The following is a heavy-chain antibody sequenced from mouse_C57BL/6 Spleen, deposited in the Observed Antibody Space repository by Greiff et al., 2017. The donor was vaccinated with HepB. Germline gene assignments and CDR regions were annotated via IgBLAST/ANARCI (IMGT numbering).Heavy chain of an antibody. CDR3: ARTYYSKGDYFDY. J-gene: IGHJ2*01. CDR1: GYAFSSYW. CDR2: IYPGDGDT. D-gene: IGHD2-5*01. V-gene: IGHV1-80*01. Sequence: QVQLQQSGAELVKPGASVKISCKASGYAFSSYWMNWVKQRPGKGLEWIGQIYPGDGDTNYNGKFKGKATLTADKSSSTAYMQLSSLTSEDSAVYFCARTYYSKGDYFDYWGQGTTLTVSS.